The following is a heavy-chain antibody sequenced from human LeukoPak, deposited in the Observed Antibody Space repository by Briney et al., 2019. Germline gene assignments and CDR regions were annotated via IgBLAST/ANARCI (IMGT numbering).Heavy chain of an antibody. V-gene: IGHV3-7*01. CDR3: ARDSVYYGSGSYYKFHDY. Sequence: GGSLRLSCAASGFSFSSYWMGWVRQAPGKGLQWVANIKTDGSEKYYVDSVKGRFTISRDNAKNSLYLQMNSLRAEDTAVYYCARDSVYYGSGSYYKFHDYWGQGTLVTVSS. CDR2: IKTDGSEK. D-gene: IGHD3-10*01. CDR1: GFSFSSYW. J-gene: IGHJ4*02.